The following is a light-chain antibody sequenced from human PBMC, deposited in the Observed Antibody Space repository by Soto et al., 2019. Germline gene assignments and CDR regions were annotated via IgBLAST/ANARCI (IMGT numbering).Light chain of an antibody. CDR3: QQYGSSPP. CDR1: QSVSSSY. CDR2: GAS. Sequence: EIVLTQSPGTLSLSPGERATLSCRASQSVSSSYLAWYQQKPGQAPRLLIYGASSRATGIPDRFSGSGSGTDFPLTISRLEPEDFAVYYGQQYGSSPPFGQGTRLEIK. J-gene: IGKJ5*01. V-gene: IGKV3-20*01.